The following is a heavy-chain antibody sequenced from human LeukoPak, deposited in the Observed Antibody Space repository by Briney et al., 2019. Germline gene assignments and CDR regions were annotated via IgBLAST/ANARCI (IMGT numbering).Heavy chain of an antibody. D-gene: IGHD3-9*01. CDR3: ARKSAYDILTGYYEYYFDY. CDR1: GGSFSGYY. CDR2: INHSGST. J-gene: IGHJ4*02. Sequence: SETLSLTCAVYGGSFSGYYWSWIRQPPGKGLEWIGEINHSGSTNYNPSLKSRVTISVDTSKNQFSLKLSSVTAADTAVYYCARKSAYDILTGYYEYYFDYWGQGTLVTVSS. V-gene: IGHV4-34*01.